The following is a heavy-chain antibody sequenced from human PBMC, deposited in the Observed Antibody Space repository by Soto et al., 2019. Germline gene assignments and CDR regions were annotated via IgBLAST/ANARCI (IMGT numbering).Heavy chain of an antibody. V-gene: IGHV3-30-3*01. J-gene: IGHJ4*02. CDR2: ISYDGSNK. Sequence: GGSLRLSGAASGFTFSGYARHGVRQAPGKGLEWVAVISYDGSNKYYADSVKGRFTISRDNSKNTLYLQMNSLRAEDTAVYYCASDRVKYSSSPVDYWGQGTLVTVSS. CDR3: ASDRVKYSSSPVDY. CDR1: GFTFSGYA. D-gene: IGHD6-6*01.